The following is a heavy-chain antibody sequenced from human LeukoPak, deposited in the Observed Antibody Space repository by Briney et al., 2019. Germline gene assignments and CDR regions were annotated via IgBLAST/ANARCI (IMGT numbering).Heavy chain of an antibody. CDR3: ARGRDLGRPYCFDS. D-gene: IGHD3-16*01. CDR2: ISTAGDT. V-gene: IGHV3-13*01. CDR1: GFTFSSYD. J-gene: IGHJ4*02. Sequence: PGGSLRLSCAASGFTFSSYDMHWGRQVTAKGLELVSAISTAGDTYYPDSVQGRFTISRENAKNSLYLQMSSLRAGDTAVYYCARGRDLGRPYCFDSWGQGTLVTVSS.